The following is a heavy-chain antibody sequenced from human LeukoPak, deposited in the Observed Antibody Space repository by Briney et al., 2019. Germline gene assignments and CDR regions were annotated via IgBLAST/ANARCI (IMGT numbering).Heavy chain of an antibody. CDR2: IYYSGST. CDR1: GGSISSYY. CDR3: AREGYSSSYEPKRAFDI. Sequence: SETLSLTCTVSGGSISSYYWSWIRQPPGKGLEWIGYIYYSGSTNYNPSLKSRVTISVDTSKNQFSLKLSSVTAADTAVYYCAREGYSSSYEPKRAFDIWGQGTMVTFSS. V-gene: IGHV4-59*01. J-gene: IGHJ3*02. D-gene: IGHD6-13*01.